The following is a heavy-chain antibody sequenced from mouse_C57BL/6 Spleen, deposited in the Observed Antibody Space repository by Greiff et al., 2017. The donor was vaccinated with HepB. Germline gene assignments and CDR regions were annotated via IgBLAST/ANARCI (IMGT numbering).Heavy chain of an antibody. D-gene: IGHD1-1*01. CDR1: GFNIKDYY. CDR3: ARYYGSSPWFAY. J-gene: IGHJ3*01. V-gene: IGHV14-2*01. Sequence: EVKLQESGAELVKPGASVKLSCTASGFNIKDYYMHWVKQRTEQGLEWIGRIDPEDGETKYAPKFQGKATITAGTSSNTAYLQLSSLTSEDTAVYYCARYYGSSPWFAYWGQGTLVTVSA. CDR2: IDPEDGET.